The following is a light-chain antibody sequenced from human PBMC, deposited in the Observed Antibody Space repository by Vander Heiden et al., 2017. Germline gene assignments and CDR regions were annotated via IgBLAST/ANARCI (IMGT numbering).Light chain of an antibody. V-gene: IGKV1-6*01. CDR1: ADIGND. CDR2: VVS. CDR3: LQDHVFPWT. J-gene: IGKJ1*01. Sequence: AIQMTQSPSSLSASVGDSVTIPCRASADIGNDLSWYQQKPGKAPKVLISVVSSLQGGVPSRFSGSGFGTDFTLNITSLQPEDFATYYCLQDHVFPWTLGQGTKVEVK.